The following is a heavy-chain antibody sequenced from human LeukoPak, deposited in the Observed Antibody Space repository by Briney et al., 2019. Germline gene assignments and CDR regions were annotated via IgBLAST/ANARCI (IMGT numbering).Heavy chain of an antibody. D-gene: IGHD3-10*01. CDR3: ARGAMVRGVIVYYFDY. V-gene: IGHV1-2*02. CDR1: GYTFTGYY. CDR2: INPNSGGT. J-gene: IGHJ4*02. Sequence: ASVKVSCKASGYTFTGYYMHWVRQAPGQGLEWMGWINPNSGGTNYAQKFQGRVTMTRDTSISTTYMELSRLRSDDTGVYYCARGAMVRGVIVYYFDYWGQGTLVTVSS.